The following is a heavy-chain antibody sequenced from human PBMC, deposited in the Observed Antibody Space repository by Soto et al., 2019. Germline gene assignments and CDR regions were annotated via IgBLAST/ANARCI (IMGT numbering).Heavy chain of an antibody. J-gene: IGHJ4*02. Sequence: GGSLRLSCAVSGLSFSSYAMTWVRQSPGKGLEWVSSISRSGNSTYSADSVRGRFTISRDNSKNTLYLQMNSLRAEDTAVFYCAKDAKILDWLPTSYYFDFWGQGALVTVSS. V-gene: IGHV3-23*01. CDR3: AKDAKILDWLPTSYYFDF. CDR1: GLSFSSYA. D-gene: IGHD3-9*01. CDR2: ISRSGNST.